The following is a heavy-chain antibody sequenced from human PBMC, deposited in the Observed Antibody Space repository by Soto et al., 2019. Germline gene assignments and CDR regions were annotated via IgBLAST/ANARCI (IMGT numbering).Heavy chain of an antibody. CDR1: GYSFAGYW. CDR3: ARQIYDSDTGPNFQYYFDS. J-gene: IGHJ4*02. V-gene: IGHV5-10-1*01. Sequence: GESLKISCKGSGYSFAGYWITWVRQKPGKGVEWMGRIDPSDSQTYYSPSFRGHATISATKSITTVFLQWSSLRASDTAMYYCARQIYDSDTGPNFQYYFDSWGQGTPVTVSS. CDR2: IDPSDSQT. D-gene: IGHD3-22*01.